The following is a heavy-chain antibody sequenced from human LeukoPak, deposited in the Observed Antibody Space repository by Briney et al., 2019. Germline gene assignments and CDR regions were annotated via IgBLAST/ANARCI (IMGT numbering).Heavy chain of an antibody. D-gene: IGHD3-16*02. CDR3: TRHLNDYVWGSYRYFY. Sequence: PGGSLRLSCAASGFTFSGSAMHWVRQASGKGLEWVGRIRSKANSYATAYAASVKGRFTISRDDSKNTAYLQMNSLKTEDTAVYYCTRHLNDYVWGSYRYFYWGQGTLDTVSS. CDR1: GFTFSGSA. J-gene: IGHJ4*02. V-gene: IGHV3-73*01. CDR2: IRSKANSYAT.